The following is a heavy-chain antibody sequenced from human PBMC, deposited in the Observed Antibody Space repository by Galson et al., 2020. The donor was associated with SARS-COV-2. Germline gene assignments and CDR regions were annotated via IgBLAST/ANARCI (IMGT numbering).Heavy chain of an antibody. CDR3: ARDFRYCSGGSCYSGAFDI. V-gene: IGHV1-2*04. J-gene: IGHJ3*02. CDR1: GYTFTGYY. D-gene: IGHD2-15*01. CDR2: INPNSGGT. Sequence: ASVKVSCKASGYTFTGYYMHWVRQAPGQGLEWMGWINPNSGGTNYAQKFQGWVTMTRDTSISTAYMELSRLRSDDTAVYYCARDFRYCSGGSCYSGAFDIWGQGTMVTVSS.